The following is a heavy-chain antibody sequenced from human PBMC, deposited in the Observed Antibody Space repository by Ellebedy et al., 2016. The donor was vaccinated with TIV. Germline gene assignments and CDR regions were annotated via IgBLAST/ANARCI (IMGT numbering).Heavy chain of an antibody. Sequence: GESLKISCAASGFSFSTYAMAWVRQAPGKGLEWLSAIGSRSEYKFYTDSVKGRFTIARDNSKNKLWLQMYSLRDEDTAVYYCAKELVSRDSLSFDYWGLGTLVTVTS. J-gene: IGHJ4*02. D-gene: IGHD3-9*01. CDR3: AKELVSRDSLSFDY. CDR1: GFSFSTYA. CDR2: IGSRSEYK. V-gene: IGHV3-23*01.